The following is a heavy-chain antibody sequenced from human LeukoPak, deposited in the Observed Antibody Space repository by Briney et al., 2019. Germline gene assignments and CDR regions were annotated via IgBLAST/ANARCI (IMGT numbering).Heavy chain of an antibody. J-gene: IGHJ4*02. CDR1: GFTFSNYW. CDR2: IKQDGSEK. V-gene: IGHV3-7*01. Sequence: GGSLRLSCAVSGFTFSNYWMSWVRQAPGKGLEWVANIKQDGSEKYYVDSVKGRFTISRDNAKHSVYLLMNSLRDEDTAVYYCASSGYYYDSSHYYWGQGTLVTVSS. CDR3: ASSGYYYDSSHYY. D-gene: IGHD3-22*01.